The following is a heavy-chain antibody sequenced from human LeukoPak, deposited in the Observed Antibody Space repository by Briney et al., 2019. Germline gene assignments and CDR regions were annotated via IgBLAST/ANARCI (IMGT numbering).Heavy chain of an antibody. Sequence: PGGSLRLSCAASGFTFSSYAMSWVRQAPGKGLEWVSSISSSSSYIYYADSVKGRFTISRDNAKNSLYLQMNSLRAEDAAVYYCATRYCSGGSCYSVAFDIWGQGTMVTVSS. D-gene: IGHD2-15*01. V-gene: IGHV3-21*01. J-gene: IGHJ3*02. CDR2: ISSSSSYI. CDR1: GFTFSSYA. CDR3: ATRYCSGGSCYSVAFDI.